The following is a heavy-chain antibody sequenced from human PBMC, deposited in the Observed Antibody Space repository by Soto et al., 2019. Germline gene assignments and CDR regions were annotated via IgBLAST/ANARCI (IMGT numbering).Heavy chain of an antibody. J-gene: IGHJ6*02. CDR2: ISAYNGNT. Sequence: QVQLVQSGAEVKKPGASVKVSCKASGYTFTSYGISWVRQAPGQGLEWMGWISAYNGNTNYAQKLQGRVTMTTDTSTSTAYMELRSLRSDDTAVYYCARDLRASSGWRPDHPYYYYGMDVWAKGPRSPSP. D-gene: IGHD6-19*01. CDR3: ARDLRASSGWRPDHPYYYYGMDV. CDR1: GYTFTSYG. V-gene: IGHV1-18*04.